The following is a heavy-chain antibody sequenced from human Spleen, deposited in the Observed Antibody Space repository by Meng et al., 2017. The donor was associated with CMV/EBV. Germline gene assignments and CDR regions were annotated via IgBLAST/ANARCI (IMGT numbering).Heavy chain of an antibody. Sequence: YTFIDYYIHWVRQAPGQGLEWMGWINPNSGSTNSPQKFQGRITMTRDTSISTAYMELRRLRSDDTAVYFCARGPRYCSRGSCYQDFWGQGTLVTVSS. CDR3: ARGPRYCSRGSCYQDF. D-gene: IGHD2-15*01. CDR2: INPNSGST. J-gene: IGHJ4*02. V-gene: IGHV1-2*02. CDR1: YTFIDYY.